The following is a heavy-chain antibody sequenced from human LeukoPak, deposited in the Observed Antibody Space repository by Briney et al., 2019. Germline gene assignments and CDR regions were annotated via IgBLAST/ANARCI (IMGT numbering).Heavy chain of an antibody. D-gene: IGHD2-15*01. CDR1: GFTFGDYA. J-gene: IGHJ6*03. CDR2: IRSKAYGGTT. V-gene: IGHV3-49*04. CDR3: AKNGDRGAYCTGGTCYPYFYYYMDV. Sequence: GGSLRLSCTASGFTFGDYAMSWVRQAPGKGLEWVGFIRSKAYGGTTEYAASVKGRFTISRDDSKSIAYLQMNSLRAEDTAIYYCAKNGDRGAYCTGGTCYPYFYYYMDVWGKGTTVTI.